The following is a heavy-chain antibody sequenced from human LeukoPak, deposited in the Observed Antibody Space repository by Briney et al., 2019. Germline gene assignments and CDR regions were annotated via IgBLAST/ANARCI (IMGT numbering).Heavy chain of an antibody. CDR2: IFYTGST. J-gene: IGHJ3*02. Sequence: SETLSLTCTVSGGSISSYYWSWIRQPPGKGLEWIGYIFYTGSTNYNPSLKSRVTISVLASKNRFSLKLSSVTAADTAVYYCATLTGGDDAFDIWGQGTMVTVPS. D-gene: IGHD4-23*01. CDR3: ATLTGGDDAFDI. CDR1: GGSISSYY. V-gene: IGHV4-59*01.